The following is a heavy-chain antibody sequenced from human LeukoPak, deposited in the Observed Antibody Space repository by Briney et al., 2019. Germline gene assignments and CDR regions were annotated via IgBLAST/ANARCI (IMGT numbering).Heavy chain of an antibody. CDR3: ARDWVEQQLHHCYYYYMDV. D-gene: IGHD6-13*01. V-gene: IGHV3-48*03. J-gene: IGHJ6*03. CDR1: GFTFSSYE. Sequence: GGSLRLSCAASGFTFSSYEMNWVRQAPGKGLEWVSYISSSGSTIYYADSVKGRFTISRDNAKNSLYLQMNSLRAEDTAVYYCARDWVEQQLHHCYYYYMDVWGKGTTVTISS. CDR2: ISSSGSTI.